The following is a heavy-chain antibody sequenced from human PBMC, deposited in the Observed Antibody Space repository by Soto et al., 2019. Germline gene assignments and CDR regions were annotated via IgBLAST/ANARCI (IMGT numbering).Heavy chain of an antibody. D-gene: IGHD3-22*01. J-gene: IGHJ4*02. CDR1: GFTFSSYA. V-gene: IGHV3-23*01. CDR2: ISGSGGST. Sequence: GGSLRLSCAASGFTFSSYAMSWVRQAPGKGLEWVSAISGSGGSTYYADSVKGRFTISRDNSKNTLYLQMNSLRAEDTAVYYCAKAAGLNPGPVVVIYPLGPYYFDYWGQGTLVTVSS. CDR3: AKAAGLNPGPVVVIYPLGPYYFDY.